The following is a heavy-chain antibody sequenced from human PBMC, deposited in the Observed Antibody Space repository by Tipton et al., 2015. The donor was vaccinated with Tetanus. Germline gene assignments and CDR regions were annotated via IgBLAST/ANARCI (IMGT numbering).Heavy chain of an antibody. Sequence: LVKPTQTLSLTCTVSGGSISSGGYYRSWIRQRPGKGLEWIGDIYSSGSTYSNPSLKGRVTISVDTSKNQFSLRLNSVTAADTAVYYCARDQARGARGWNYFDYWGLGSMVTVSS. CDR2: IYSSGST. J-gene: IGHJ4*02. CDR3: ARDQARGARGWNYFDY. D-gene: IGHD1-26*01. V-gene: IGHV4-31*03. CDR1: GGSISSGGYY.